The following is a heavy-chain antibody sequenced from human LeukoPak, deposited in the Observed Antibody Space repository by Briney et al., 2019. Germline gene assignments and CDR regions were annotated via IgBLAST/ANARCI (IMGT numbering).Heavy chain of an antibody. CDR1: GGSISLSYYY. V-gene: IGHV4-39*07. Sequence: SETLSLTCSVSGGSISLSYYYWGWIRQPPGKALEWIGSVYYSGTTSYNPSLKSRVTISVDMSKNHFSLRLSSVTAADTAMYYCASGTLYSGWSYYFDYWGQGSQVTVSS. CDR2: VYYSGTT. CDR3: ASGTLYSGWSYYFDY. D-gene: IGHD6-19*01. J-gene: IGHJ4*02.